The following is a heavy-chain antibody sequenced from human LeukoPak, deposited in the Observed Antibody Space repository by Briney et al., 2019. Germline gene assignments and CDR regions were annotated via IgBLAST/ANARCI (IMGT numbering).Heavy chain of an antibody. V-gene: IGHV3-23*01. CDR2: ISGSGGIT. Sequence: GGSLRLSCAASGFTFSSYAMSWVRQAPGKGLDWVSAISGSGGITFYAGSVKGRFTISRANSESTLYLQMKSLRPEDTAIYYCARDDVRHVRYGNTALDYWGQGTLVTVSS. CDR1: GFTFSSYA. J-gene: IGHJ4*02. D-gene: IGHD5-18*01. CDR3: ARDDVRHVRYGNTALDY.